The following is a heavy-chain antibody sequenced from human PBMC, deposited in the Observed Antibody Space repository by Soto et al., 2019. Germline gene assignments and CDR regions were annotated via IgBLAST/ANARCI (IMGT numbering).Heavy chain of an antibody. Sequence: EVQLVESGGGLVQPGGSLRLSCAASGFTFSDFWLHWVRQAPGKGLVWVARINNDGSDTSYADSVKGRFTMSRDNAKNIVYLQMNSLGVEDTAVYYCGSVFEYWGQGTQVTVSS. V-gene: IGHV3-74*01. CDR2: INNDGSDT. CDR1: GFTFSDFW. J-gene: IGHJ4*02. CDR3: GSVFEY.